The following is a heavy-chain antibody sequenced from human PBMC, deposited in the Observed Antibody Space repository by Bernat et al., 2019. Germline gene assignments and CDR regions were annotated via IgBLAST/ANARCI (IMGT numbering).Heavy chain of an antibody. CDR2: IWYDGSNK. CDR3: ARDPPYSGSYYFDY. J-gene: IGHJ4*02. V-gene: IGHV3-33*08. D-gene: IGHD1-26*01. Sequence: VQLVESGGGLVQPGGSLRLSCAASGFTFSSYWMSWVRQAPGKGLEWVAVIWYDGSNKYYADSVKGRFTISRDNSKNTLYLQMNSLRAEDTAVYYCARDPPYSGSYYFDYWGQGTLVTVSS. CDR1: GFTFSSYW.